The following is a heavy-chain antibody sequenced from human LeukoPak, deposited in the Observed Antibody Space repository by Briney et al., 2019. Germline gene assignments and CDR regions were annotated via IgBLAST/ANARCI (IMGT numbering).Heavy chain of an antibody. CDR3: ARGQYSFGHTSYFGF. V-gene: IGHV3-66*01. CDR2: IYSGGST. CDR1: GFTVSSNY. J-gene: IGHJ4*02. D-gene: IGHD5-18*01. Sequence: GGSLRLSCAASGFTVSSNYMSWVRQAPGKGLEWVSVIYSGGSTYYADSVKGRFTISRDNSKNTVYLQMNSLRAEDTAVYYCARGQYSFGHTSYFGFWGQGTLVTVSS.